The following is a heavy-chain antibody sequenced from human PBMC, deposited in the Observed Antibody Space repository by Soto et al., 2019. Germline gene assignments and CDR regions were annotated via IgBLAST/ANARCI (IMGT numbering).Heavy chain of an antibody. CDR3: ARDQVGDYIWGSYRGAFDI. V-gene: IGHV3-33*01. CDR2: IWYDGSNK. D-gene: IGHD3-16*02. J-gene: IGHJ3*02. CDR1: GFTFSSYG. Sequence: QVQLVESGGGVVQPGRSLRLSCAASGFTFSSYGMHWVRQAPGKGLEWVAVIWYDGSNKYYADSVKGRFTISRDNSKNTLYLRMNSLRAEDTAVYYCARDQVGDYIWGSYRGAFDIWGQGTMVTVSS.